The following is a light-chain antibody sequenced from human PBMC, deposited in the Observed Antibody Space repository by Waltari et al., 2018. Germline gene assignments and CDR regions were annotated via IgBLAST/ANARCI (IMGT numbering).Light chain of an antibody. J-gene: IGLJ2*01. CDR1: SSDVGGYNY. CDR3: NSYTSSASVV. Sequence: QSALTQPASVSGSPGQSITISCTGTSSDVGGYNYVSWYQQHQGKAPKSLIYHVTTRPSGVSIRCSSSKSGNTASLTISGLQAEDEADYYCNSYTSSASVVFGGGTKLTVL. V-gene: IGLV2-14*03. CDR2: HVT.